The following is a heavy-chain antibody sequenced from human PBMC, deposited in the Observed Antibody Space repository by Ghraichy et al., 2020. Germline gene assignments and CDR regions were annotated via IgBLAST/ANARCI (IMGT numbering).Heavy chain of an antibody. CDR1: GFTFSGSA. CDR3: TRHSPYYYDTHDAFDI. V-gene: IGHV3-73*01. CDR2: IRSKANSYAT. J-gene: IGHJ3*02. Sequence: GGSLRLSCAASGFTFSGSAMHWVRQASGKGLEWVGRIRSKANSYATAYAASVKGRFTISRDDSKNTAYLQMNSLKTEDTAVYYCTRHSPYYYDTHDAFDIWGQGTMVTVSS. D-gene: IGHD3-22*01.